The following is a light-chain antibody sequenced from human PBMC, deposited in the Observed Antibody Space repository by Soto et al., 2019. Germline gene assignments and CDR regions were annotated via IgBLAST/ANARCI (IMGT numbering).Light chain of an antibody. V-gene: IGKV1-12*01. J-gene: IGKJ4*01. CDR1: QGITNW. CDR2: SAY. CDR3: QQTNTFLPLT. Sequence: DIQMPQSPSSWSPSVGDGFTITVRAGQGITNWLAWYQQQPGKAPKLLISSAYTLQSGVPSRFSGGGSGTHFTLIISSLQPEDFATYYCQQTNTFLPLTFGGGTKVEIK.